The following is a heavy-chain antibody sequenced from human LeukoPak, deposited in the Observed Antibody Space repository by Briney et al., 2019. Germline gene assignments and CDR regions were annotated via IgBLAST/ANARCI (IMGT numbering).Heavy chain of an antibody. D-gene: IGHD3-3*01. J-gene: IGHJ5*02. V-gene: IGHV3-11*04. CDR2: ISISGYST. CDR3: ARRYDFWSGYYGWFDP. CDR1: GGSISSYY. Sequence: LSLTCTVSGGSISSYYWSWLRRAPGKGLEWISYISISGYSTYYADSVKGRFTISRDNAKNSLYLQMNNLRPEDTAFYYCARRYDFWSGYYGWFDPWGQGTLVTVSS.